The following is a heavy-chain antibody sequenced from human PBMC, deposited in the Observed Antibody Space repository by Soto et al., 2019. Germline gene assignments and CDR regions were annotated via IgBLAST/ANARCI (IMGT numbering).Heavy chain of an antibody. D-gene: IGHD2-21*02. CDR1: GFTFSNHF. Sequence: QVQLVESGGGLVKPGGSLRLSCVSSGFTFSNHFMNWVRQAPGKGLEWVSHISSTTGYTNYADSVKGRFTISRDNPENSLQLQMNSLRVEDTAVYYCARTAVCYFCHGMDVWGQGTTVTVSS. V-gene: IGHV3-11*05. J-gene: IGHJ6*02. CDR2: ISSTTGYT. CDR3: ARTAVCYFCHGMDV.